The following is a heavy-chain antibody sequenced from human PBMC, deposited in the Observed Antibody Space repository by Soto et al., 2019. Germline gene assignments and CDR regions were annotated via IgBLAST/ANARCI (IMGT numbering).Heavy chain of an antibody. D-gene: IGHD1-7*01. J-gene: IGHJ4*02. Sequence: PGGSLRLSCAATGFTFSSYAMSWVRQAPGKGLEWVSAISGSGGSTYYADSVKGRFTISRDNPTNTLYLQMNSLRAEDTAVYYCANGGNNWIYFFPRNPSPVDYWGQGTLVTVSS. V-gene: IGHV3-23*01. CDR2: ISGSGGST. CDR3: ANGGNNWIYFFPRNPSPVDY. CDR1: GFTFSSYA.